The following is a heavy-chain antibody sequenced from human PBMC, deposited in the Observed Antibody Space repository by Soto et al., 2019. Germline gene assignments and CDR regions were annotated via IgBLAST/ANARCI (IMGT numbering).Heavy chain of an antibody. CDR3: AKSGSHSYFDY. D-gene: IGHD3-10*01. J-gene: IGHJ4*02. CDR1: GFTVSSYA. CDR2: ISASGGNT. V-gene: IGHV3-23*01. Sequence: GGSLRLSCAASGFTVSSYAMSWVRQAPGKGLEWVSAISASGGNTYYADSVKGRFTISRGNSKNTLYLQMNSLRVEDTAVYYCAKSGSHSYFDYWGQGTLVTVSS.